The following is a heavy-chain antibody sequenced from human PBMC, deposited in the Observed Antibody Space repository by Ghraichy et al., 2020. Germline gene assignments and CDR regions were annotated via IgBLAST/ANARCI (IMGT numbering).Heavy chain of an antibody. CDR1: GGSISFYY. D-gene: IGHD6-13*01. J-gene: IGHJ4*02. V-gene: IGHV4-59*01. CDR3: ARASSSWPYYFDY. Sequence: SETLSLTCTVSGGSISFYYWTWIRQPPGKGLEWIGYVYYSGSTNYNPSLKSRVTISVDTSKNQFSLKLSSVTAVDTAVYYCARASSSWPYYFDYWAKGTLVTVSS. CDR2: VYYSGST.